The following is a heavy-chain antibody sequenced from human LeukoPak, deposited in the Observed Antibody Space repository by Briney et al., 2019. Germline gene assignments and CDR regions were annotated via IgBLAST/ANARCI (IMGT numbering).Heavy chain of an antibody. J-gene: IGHJ4*02. CDR3: ARAYDSSGYYWYYFDY. CDR1: GGSISGSSYY. D-gene: IGHD3-22*01. V-gene: IGHV4-61*05. CDR2: IYYSGST. Sequence: PSETLSLTCTVSGGSISGSSYYWGWIRQPPGKGLEWIGYIYYSGSTNYNPSLKSRVTISVDTSKNQFSLKLSSVTAADTAVYYCARAYDSSGYYWYYFDYWGQGTLVTVSS.